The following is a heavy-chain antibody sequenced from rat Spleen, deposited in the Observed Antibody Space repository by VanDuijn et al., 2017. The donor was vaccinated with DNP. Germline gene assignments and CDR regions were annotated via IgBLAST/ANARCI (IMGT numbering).Heavy chain of an antibody. CDR1: GFSFNDYW. D-gene: IGHD5-1*01. J-gene: IGHJ1*01. CDR3: ARGSGTYYWYFDF. Sequence: EVKLVESGGGPVQPGRSLRLSCVAAGFSFNDYWMAWVRQAPGKGLEWVASITNSGGSTYYRDSVKGRFTISRDNAKSTLYLQMNSLRSEDTATYYCARGSGTYYWYFDFWGPGTMVTVSS. V-gene: IGHV5-31*01. CDR2: ITNSGGST.